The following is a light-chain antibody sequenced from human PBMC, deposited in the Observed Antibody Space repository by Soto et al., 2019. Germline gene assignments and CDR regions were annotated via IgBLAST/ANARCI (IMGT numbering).Light chain of an antibody. Sequence: QSVLTQPPSASGTPGQRVTISCSGSSSNIGSNTVNWYQQLPGTAPKLLIYSNNQRRSGVPDRFSGSKSGTSASLAISGLQSEDEADYYCAAWDDSGGVFGGGTKLTVL. CDR3: AAWDDSGGV. CDR1: SSNIGSNT. V-gene: IGLV1-44*01. J-gene: IGLJ2*01. CDR2: SNN.